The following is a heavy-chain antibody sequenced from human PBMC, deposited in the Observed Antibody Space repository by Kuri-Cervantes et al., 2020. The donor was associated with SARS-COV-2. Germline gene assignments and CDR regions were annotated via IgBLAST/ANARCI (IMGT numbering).Heavy chain of an antibody. Sequence: GGSLRLSCAASGFTFSNAWMSWVRQAPGKGLEWVSGINWSDTSTGYADSVKGRFTISRDNAKNSVYLQMNSLRAEDTALYHCARGAHYYDSSSYPEWFDPWGQGTLVTVSS. CDR2: INWSDTST. CDR3: ARGAHYYDSSSYPEWFDP. CDR1: GFTFSNAW. D-gene: IGHD3-22*01. V-gene: IGHV3-20*01. J-gene: IGHJ5*02.